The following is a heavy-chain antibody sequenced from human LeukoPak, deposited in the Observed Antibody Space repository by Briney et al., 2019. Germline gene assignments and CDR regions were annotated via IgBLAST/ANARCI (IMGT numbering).Heavy chain of an antibody. J-gene: IGHJ4*02. Sequence: GGSLRLSCAASGFTFSNYEMNWVRQAPGKGLEWVSYISTSDGYTHYADSVKGRFTISRDNAKSSLYLQMNSLRAEDTAVYYCSRRFDCWGQGTLVTVSS. CDR3: SRRFDC. CDR2: ISTSDGYT. CDR1: GFTFSNYE. V-gene: IGHV3-48*03.